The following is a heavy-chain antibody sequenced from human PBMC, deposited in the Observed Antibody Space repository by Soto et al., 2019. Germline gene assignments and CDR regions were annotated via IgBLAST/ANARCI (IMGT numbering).Heavy chain of an antibody. J-gene: IGHJ5*02. CDR1: GYTFTSYG. CDR2: ISAYNGNT. CDR3: ARMWGDCSGGSCYSGRPWFDP. D-gene: IGHD2-15*01. V-gene: IGHV1-18*01. Sequence: ASVKVSCKASGYTFTSYGISWVRQAPGQGLEWMGWISAYNGNTNYAQKLQGRVTVTTDTSTSTAYMELRSLRSDDTAVYYCARMWGDCSGGSCYSGRPWFDPWGQGTLVTVSS.